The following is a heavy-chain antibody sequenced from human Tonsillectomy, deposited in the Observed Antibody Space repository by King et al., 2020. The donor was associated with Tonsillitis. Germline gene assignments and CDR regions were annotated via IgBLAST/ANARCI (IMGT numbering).Heavy chain of an antibody. J-gene: IGHJ4*02. CDR1: GGSFSGYY. D-gene: IGHD4-11*01. CDR3: ARGRGLTTSFYFDY. CDR2: INHIGST. V-gene: IGHV4-34*01. Sequence: VQLQQWGAGLLKPSETLSLTCAVYGGSFSGYYWSWIRQPPGKGLEWIEEINHIGSTNYNPSLKSRVPISVDTSKNQVSLKLSSVTAADTAVYYCARGRGLTTSFYFDYWGQGPLVSVSS.